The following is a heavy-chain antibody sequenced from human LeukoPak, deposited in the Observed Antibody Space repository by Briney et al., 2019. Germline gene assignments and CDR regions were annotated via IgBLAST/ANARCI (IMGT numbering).Heavy chain of an antibody. CDR1: GYTFTGYY. J-gene: IGHJ5*02. CDR2: INPNSGGT. V-gene: IGHV1-2*02. Sequence: ASVTVSCKPSGYTFTGYYMHWVRPAPGQGVEWVGWINPNSGGTNYAQKFQGRVTMTRDTSISTAYMELSRLRSDDTAVYYCARVSSRGYSSGCYETWCQGTLVTVSS. CDR3: ARVSSRGYSSGCYET. D-gene: IGHD6-19*01.